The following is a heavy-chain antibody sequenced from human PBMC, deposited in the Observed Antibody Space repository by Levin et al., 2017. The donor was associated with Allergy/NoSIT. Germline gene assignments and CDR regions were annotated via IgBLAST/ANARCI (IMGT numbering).Heavy chain of an antibody. CDR3: ARDKQQLVSKGAGFDP. D-gene: IGHD6-13*01. CDR2: INPNSGGT. CDR1: GYTFTGYY. V-gene: IGHV1-2*02. Sequence: GASVKVSCKASGYTFTGYYMHWVRQAPGQGLEWMGWINPNSGGTNYAQKFQGRVTMTRDTSISTAYMELSRLRSDDTAVYYCARDKQQLVSKGAGFDPWGQGTLVTVSS. J-gene: IGHJ5*02.